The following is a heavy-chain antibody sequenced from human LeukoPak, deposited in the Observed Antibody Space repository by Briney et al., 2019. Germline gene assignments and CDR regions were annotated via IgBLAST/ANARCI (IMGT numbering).Heavy chain of an antibody. J-gene: IGHJ4*02. Sequence: GRSLRLSCAASGFTFSSYGMHWVRQAPGKGLEWVAIIWSDGSNKYYADSVKGRFTISRDNSKNSLYLQMNSLRAEDTAVYYCATESGTYSGTCFDYWGQGTLVTVSS. V-gene: IGHV3-33*01. D-gene: IGHD1-26*01. CDR1: GFTFSSYG. CDR3: ATESGTYSGTCFDY. CDR2: IWSDGSNK.